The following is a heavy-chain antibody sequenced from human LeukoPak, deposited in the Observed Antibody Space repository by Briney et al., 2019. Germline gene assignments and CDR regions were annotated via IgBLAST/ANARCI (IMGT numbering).Heavy chain of an antibody. D-gene: IGHD3-3*01. CDR3: VCPFASSSFLDNWFDH. Sequence: PGKSLRLSCAASNFAFEYYAMHWVRQSPGRGLAWVAVISSHGSETFYADSVKGRFTISRDNSKSTLFLQMNNLRPEDMAVYYCVCPFASSSFLDNWFDHWGQGTLVTVSS. V-gene: IGHV3-30*04. J-gene: IGHJ5*02. CDR2: ISSHGSET. CDR1: NFAFEYYA.